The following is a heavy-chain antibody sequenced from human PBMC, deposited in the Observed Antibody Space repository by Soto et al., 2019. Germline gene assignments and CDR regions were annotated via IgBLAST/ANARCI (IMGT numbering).Heavy chain of an antibody. CDR3: AKDWRSFGSGYYRSFDY. D-gene: IGHD3-3*01. CDR2: ISGSGGST. V-gene: IGHV3-23*01. CDR1: GFTFSSYA. Sequence: GGSLRLSCAASGFTFSSYAMSWVRQAPGKGLEWVSAISGSGGSTYYADSVKGRFTISRDNSKNTLYLQMNSLRAEDTAVYYCAKDWRSFGSGYYRSFDYWGQGTLVTVSS. J-gene: IGHJ4*02.